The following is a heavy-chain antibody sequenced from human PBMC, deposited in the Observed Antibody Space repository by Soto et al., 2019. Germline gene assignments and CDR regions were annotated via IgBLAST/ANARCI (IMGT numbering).Heavy chain of an antibody. Sequence: SETLSLTCTVSGGSISSYYWSWIRQPPGKGLEWIGYIYYSGSTNYNPSLKSRVTISVDTAKNQFSLKLSSVTAADTAVYDCARVVGSSGYYYGGYFDYWGEGTLVTVSS. D-gene: IGHD3-22*01. CDR3: ARVVGSSGYYYGGYFDY. V-gene: IGHV4-59*01. CDR1: GGSISSYY. CDR2: IYYSGST. J-gene: IGHJ4*02.